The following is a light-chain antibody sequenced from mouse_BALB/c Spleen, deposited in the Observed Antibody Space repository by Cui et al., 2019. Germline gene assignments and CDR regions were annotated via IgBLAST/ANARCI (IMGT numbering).Light chain of an antibody. CDR3: QQWSSNPLT. Sequence: IVITQSPALMSASPREKVPTTCSASSSVSYMYWYQQKPRSSPKPWIYLTSNLASGVPARFSGSGSGTSYSLTISSMEAEDAATYYCQQWSSNPLTFGAGTKLELK. CDR1: SSVSY. CDR2: LTS. J-gene: IGKJ5*01. V-gene: IGKV4-68*01.